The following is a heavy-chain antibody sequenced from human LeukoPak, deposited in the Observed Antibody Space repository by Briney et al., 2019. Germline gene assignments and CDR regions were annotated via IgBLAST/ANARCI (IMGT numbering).Heavy chain of an antibody. J-gene: IGHJ4*02. D-gene: IGHD2/OR15-2a*01. CDR1: GGSFSGYY. CDR3: ARATARKYNFDY. CDR2: INHSGST. Sequence: SETLSLTCAVYGGSFSGYYWSWIRQPPGKGLEWIGEINHSGSTNYNPSLKSRVTISVDTSKNQFSLKLSSVTAADTAVYYCARATARKYNFDYWGQGTLVTVSS. V-gene: IGHV4-34*01.